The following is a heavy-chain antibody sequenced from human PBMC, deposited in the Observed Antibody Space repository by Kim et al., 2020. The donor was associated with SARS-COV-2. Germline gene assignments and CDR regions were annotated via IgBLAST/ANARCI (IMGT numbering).Heavy chain of an antibody. CDR2: IWYDGSNK. D-gene: IGHD6-13*01. V-gene: IGHV3-33*01. CDR1: GFTFSSYG. Sequence: GGSLRLSCAASGFTFSSYGMHWVRQAPGKGLEWVAVIWYDGSNKYYADSVKGRFTISRDNSKNTLYLQMNSLRAEDTAVYYCARDRGFIAAAIDYWGQGTLVTVSS. CDR3: ARDRGFIAAAIDY. J-gene: IGHJ4*02.